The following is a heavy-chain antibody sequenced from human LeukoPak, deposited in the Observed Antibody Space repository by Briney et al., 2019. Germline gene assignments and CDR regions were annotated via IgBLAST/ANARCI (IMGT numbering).Heavy chain of an antibody. CDR3: ARAKCEGSDNSCRGLESLFVP. D-gene: IGHD4-11*01. CDR2: IYGSAT. J-gene: IGHJ5*02. V-gene: IGHV4-4*07. CDR1: GDSMSSYY. Sequence: PSETLSLTCTVSGDSMSSYYWSWIRQSAGTGLEWIGRIYGSATNYNPSLPGRVTMSIDTSKNQLSLNLRSVTAADTAVYYCARAKCEGSDNSCRGLESLFVPWGQGTLVTVSS.